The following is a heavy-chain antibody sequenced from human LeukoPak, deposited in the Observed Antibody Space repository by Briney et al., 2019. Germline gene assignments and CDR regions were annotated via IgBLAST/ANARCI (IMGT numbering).Heavy chain of an antibody. CDR1: GFTFSTYT. CDR3: TTDTAGATTPFDY. Sequence: NPGGSLRLSCAASGFTFSTYTMNWVRQAPGKGLEWVSFISSSSSYMYYADSVKGRFTISRDNTKKSLYLQMNSLKTEDTAVYYCTTDTAGATTPFDYWGQGTLVTVSS. D-gene: IGHD1-26*01. V-gene: IGHV3-21*03. CDR2: ISSSSSYM. J-gene: IGHJ4*02.